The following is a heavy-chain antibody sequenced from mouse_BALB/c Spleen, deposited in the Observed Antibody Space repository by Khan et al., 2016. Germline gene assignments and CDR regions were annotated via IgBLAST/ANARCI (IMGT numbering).Heavy chain of an antibody. CDR3: ARAGYYGYLAY. D-gene: IGHD1-1*01. CDR2: INPDSYTI. CDR1: GFDFSRYW. V-gene: IGHV4-1*02. J-gene: IGHJ3*01. Sequence: EVKLLESGGGLVHPGGSLKLSCAASGFDFSRYWMSWVRQAPGKGLEWIGEINPDSYTINYTPSLKDKFIISRDNAKNTLYLQMSKVRSEDTALYYCARAGYYGYLAYWGQGILVTVSA.